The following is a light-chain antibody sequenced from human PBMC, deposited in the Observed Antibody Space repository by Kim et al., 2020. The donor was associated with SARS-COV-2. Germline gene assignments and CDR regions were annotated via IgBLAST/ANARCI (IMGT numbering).Light chain of an antibody. CDR2: GAS. CDR1: QRSSTRF. J-gene: IGKJ4*01. Sequence: LGARATLSCRACQRSSTRFLAWSQQNPGRAPRLVIYGASNRATGIPDRFSGSGSGTDFTLTISRLEPEDFAVYYCQQYDTSPPLTFGGGTKVDIK. V-gene: IGKV3-20*01. CDR3: QQYDTSPPLT.